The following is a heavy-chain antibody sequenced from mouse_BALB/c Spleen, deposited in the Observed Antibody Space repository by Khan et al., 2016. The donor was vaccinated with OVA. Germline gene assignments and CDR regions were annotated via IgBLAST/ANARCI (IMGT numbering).Heavy chain of an antibody. V-gene: IGHV1-77*01. Sequence: QVQLQQPGAELARPGASVKLSCKASGYTFTDYYINWVKQRTGQGLEWIGEISPGSGDTYYNERFKGKATLTADKSSSNAYMQLSSLTSEASAVYFCARRNYFGYTFAYWGQGTLVTVSA. CDR3: ARRNYFGYTFAY. J-gene: IGHJ3*01. CDR1: GYTFTDYY. D-gene: IGHD1-2*01. CDR2: ISPGSGDT.